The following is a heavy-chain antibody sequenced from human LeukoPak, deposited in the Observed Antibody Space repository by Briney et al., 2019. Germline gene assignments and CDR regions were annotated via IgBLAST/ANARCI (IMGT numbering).Heavy chain of an antibody. CDR1: GGSISSSSYY. D-gene: IGHD2-15*01. CDR3: ARGRGYCSGGSCINWIDP. CDR2: IYYSGST. J-gene: IGHJ5*02. Sequence: PETLSLTCTVSGGSISSSSYYWGWIRQPPGKGLEWIGSIYYSGSTYYNPSLKSRVTISVDTSKNQFSLKLSSVTAADTAVYYCARGRGYCSGGSCINWIDPWGQGTLVTV. V-gene: IGHV4-39*01.